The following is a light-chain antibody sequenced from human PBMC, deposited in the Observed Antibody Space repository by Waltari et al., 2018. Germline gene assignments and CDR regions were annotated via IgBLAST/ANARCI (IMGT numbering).Light chain of an antibody. CDR3: QNHERLPAT. CDR1: QSVRTY. Sequence: VLTQSPGTLSLPPGERATLSCRASQSVRTYLAWYQQKPGQAPRLLIYGASTRATGIPDRFSGSGSGTDFSLTISRLEPEDVAVYYCQNHERLPATFGQGTKVEIK. CDR2: GAS. V-gene: IGKV3-20*01. J-gene: IGKJ1*01.